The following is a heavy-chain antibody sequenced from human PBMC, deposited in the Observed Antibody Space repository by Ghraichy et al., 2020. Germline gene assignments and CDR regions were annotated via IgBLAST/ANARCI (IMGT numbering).Heavy chain of an antibody. D-gene: IGHD3-16*01. CDR3: AKLDGVPYYFDY. V-gene: IGHV3-23*01. CDR2: LSGSGSST. Sequence: GSLRLPCAASGFTFTSYAMTWVRQAPGKGLEWVSALSGSGSSTYYADSVKGRFTISRDNSKNTLYLQMNSLRAEDTAVYYCAKLDGVPYYFDYWGQGTLVTVSS. CDR1: GFTFTSYA. J-gene: IGHJ4*02.